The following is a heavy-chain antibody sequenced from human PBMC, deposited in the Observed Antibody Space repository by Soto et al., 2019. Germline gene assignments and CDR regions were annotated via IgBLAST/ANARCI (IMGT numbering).Heavy chain of an antibody. CDR3: ARDYYDSSGRPTIDY. V-gene: IGHV4-34*01. CDR2: INHSGST. D-gene: IGHD3-22*01. Sequence: QVQLQQWGAGLLKPSETLSLTCAVYGGSFSGYYWCWIRQPPGKGLEWIGEINHSGSTNYNPCLKRLLTMSVANSKNQISMKLSSVTAADTAVYYCARDYYDSSGRPTIDYWGQGTLVTVSS. CDR1: GGSFSGYY. J-gene: IGHJ4*02.